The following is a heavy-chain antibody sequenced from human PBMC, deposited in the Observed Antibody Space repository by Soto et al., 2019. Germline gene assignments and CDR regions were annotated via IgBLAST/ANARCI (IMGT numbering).Heavy chain of an antibody. CDR2: INHTGST. J-gene: IGHJ4*02. CDR3: ARGDCSGGSCSVFDY. V-gene: IGHV4-34*01. CDR1: GGSFSGYY. D-gene: IGHD2-15*01. Sequence: QVQLQQWGAGLLKPSETLSLTCRVYGGSFSGYYWSWIRQPPGKGLEWIGEINHTGSTNYNPSLKSRVTVSVDTSKKQFSLKLTSVTAADTAVYYCARGDCSGGSCSVFDYWGQGALVTVSS.